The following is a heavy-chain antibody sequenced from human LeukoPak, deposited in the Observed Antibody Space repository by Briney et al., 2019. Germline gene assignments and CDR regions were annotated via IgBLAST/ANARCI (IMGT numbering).Heavy chain of an antibody. Sequence: GGSLRLSCAASGFRFSSHVMSWVRQAPGKGLEYVSSIDGTDGGSYYADSVKGRFTISRDNSKNTLFLQMNSLRVEDTAVYCCARVDSGNYDYWGQGTLLTVSS. CDR1: GFRFSSHV. CDR2: IDGTDGGS. V-gene: IGHV3-23*01. J-gene: IGHJ4*02. CDR3: ARVDSGNYDY. D-gene: IGHD1-26*01.